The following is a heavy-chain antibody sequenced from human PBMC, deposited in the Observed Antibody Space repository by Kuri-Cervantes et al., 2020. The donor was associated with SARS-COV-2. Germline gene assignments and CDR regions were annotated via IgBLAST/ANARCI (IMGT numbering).Heavy chain of an antibody. CDR3: AKDVYDFWTAYPQASAAGDYHYYGLDV. CDR2: ISSSSSYT. J-gene: IGHJ6*02. V-gene: IGHV3-11*06. D-gene: IGHD3-3*01. CDR1: GFTFSDYY. Sequence: GGSLRLSCAASGFTFSDYYMSWIRQAPGKGLEWVSYISSSSSYTNYADSVKGRFTISSDNAKNSLYLQMNSLRAEDTAVYYCAKDVYDFWTAYPQASAAGDYHYYGLDVWGQGTTVTVSS.